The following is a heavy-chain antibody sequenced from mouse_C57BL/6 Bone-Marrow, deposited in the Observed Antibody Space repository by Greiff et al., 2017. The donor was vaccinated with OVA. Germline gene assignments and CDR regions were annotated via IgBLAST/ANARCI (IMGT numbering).Heavy chain of an antibody. J-gene: IGHJ1*03. CDR1: GFTFSSYG. CDR3: ARGSSYRSYWYFDV. CDR2: ISSGGSYT. V-gene: IGHV5-6*02. Sequence: DVMLVESGGDLVKPGGSLKLSCAASGFTFSSYGMSWVRQTPDKRLEWVATISSGGSYTYYPDSVKGRFTISRDNAKNTLYLQMSSLKSEDTAMYYCARGSSYRSYWYFDVWGTGTTVTVSS. D-gene: IGHD1-1*01.